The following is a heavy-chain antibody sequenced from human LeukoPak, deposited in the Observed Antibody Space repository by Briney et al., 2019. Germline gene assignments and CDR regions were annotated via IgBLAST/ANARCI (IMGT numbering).Heavy chain of an antibody. J-gene: IGHJ3*02. Sequence: SETLSLTCAVYGGSFSGYYWSWIRQPPGKGLEWIGEINHSGSTNYNPSLKSRVTISVDTSKNQFSLKLSSVTAADTAVYYYAEEESGAFDIWGQGTMVTVSS. CDR2: INHSGST. CDR3: AEEESGAFDI. CDR1: GGSFSGYY. V-gene: IGHV4-34*01.